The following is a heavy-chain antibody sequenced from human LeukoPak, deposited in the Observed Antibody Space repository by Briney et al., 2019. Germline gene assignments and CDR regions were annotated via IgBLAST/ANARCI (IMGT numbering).Heavy chain of an antibody. J-gene: IGHJ6*02. CDR3: ARSIGDGYYYYYGMDV. CDR1: GYTFTGYY. Sequence: ASVKVSCKASGYTFTGYYMHWVRQAPGQGLEWMGWISAYNGNTNYAQKLQGRVTMTTDTSTSTAYMELRSLRSDDTAVYYCARSIGDGYYYYYGMDVWGQGTTVTVSS. CDR2: ISAYNGNT. V-gene: IGHV1-18*04.